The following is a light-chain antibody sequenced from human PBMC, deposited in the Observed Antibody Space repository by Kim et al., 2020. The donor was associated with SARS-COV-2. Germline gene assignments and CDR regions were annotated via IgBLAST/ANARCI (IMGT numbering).Light chain of an antibody. V-gene: IGLV3-21*04. Sequence: SYELTQPPSVSVAPEETAIITCGGNNIGGKTVHWYQQKAGQAPVLVIYYDSDRPSGIPERFSGSNSGNTATLTISRVEAGDEADYWCQVWDTTSDHPVFGGGTQLTVL. CDR2: YDS. J-gene: IGLJ3*02. CDR1: NIGGKT. CDR3: QVWDTTSDHPV.